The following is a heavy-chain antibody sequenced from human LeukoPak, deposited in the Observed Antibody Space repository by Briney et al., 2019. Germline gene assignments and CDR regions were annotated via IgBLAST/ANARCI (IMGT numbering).Heavy chain of an antibody. CDR3: ARPLRGVTTIFGVAPNWYFDL. V-gene: IGHV4-61*02. D-gene: IGHD3-3*01. CDR2: IYTSGST. CDR1: GGSISSGSYY. Sequence: PSETLSLTCTVSGGSISSGSYYWSWIRQPAGKGLEWIGRIYTSGSTNYNPSLKSRVTISVDTSKNQFALKLSSVTAADTAVYYCARPLRGVTTIFGVAPNWYFDLWGRGTLVTVSS. J-gene: IGHJ2*01.